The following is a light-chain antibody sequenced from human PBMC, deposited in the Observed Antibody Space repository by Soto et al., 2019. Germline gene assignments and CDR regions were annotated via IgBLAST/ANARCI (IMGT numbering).Light chain of an antibody. CDR2: GAS. Sequence: EIVMTQSPATLSVSPGERATLSCRASQSVSSNLAWYQQKPGQAPRLLIYGASTRATGIPARFCGSGSGTEFTLTIGSLQSEDFAVYYCHQYRTFGQGTKVEIK. CDR3: HQYRT. J-gene: IGKJ1*01. V-gene: IGKV3-15*01. CDR1: QSVSSN.